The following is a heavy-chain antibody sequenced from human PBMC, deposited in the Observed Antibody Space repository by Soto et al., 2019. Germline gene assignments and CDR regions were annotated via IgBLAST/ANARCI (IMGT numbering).Heavy chain of an antibody. Sequence: PGGSLRLSCAASGFTFGSYGMHWVGQAPGKGLEWVAVIWYDGSNKYYADSVKGRFTISRDNSKNTLYLQMNSLRAEDTAVYYCARPPLYYDSSGYSWGQGTLVTVSS. V-gene: IGHV3-33*01. CDR3: ARPPLYYDSSGYS. J-gene: IGHJ5*02. CDR2: IWYDGSNK. D-gene: IGHD3-22*01. CDR1: GFTFGSYG.